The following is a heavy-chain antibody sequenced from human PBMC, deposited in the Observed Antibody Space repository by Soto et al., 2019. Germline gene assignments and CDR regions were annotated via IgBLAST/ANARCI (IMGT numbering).Heavy chain of an antibody. J-gene: IGHJ4*02. Sequence: PSQTLSLTCAISGDSVSSTSAAWNWIRQSPSRGLEWLGRTYYRSRWFNDYAVSVKSRITINPDTSKNQFSLQLSSVTPADTAVYYCARGRFRYSSSANFDYWGQGTLVTVSS. CDR3: ARGRFRYSSSANFDY. CDR2: TYYRSRWFN. D-gene: IGHD6-6*01. CDR1: GDSVSSTSAA. V-gene: IGHV6-1*01.